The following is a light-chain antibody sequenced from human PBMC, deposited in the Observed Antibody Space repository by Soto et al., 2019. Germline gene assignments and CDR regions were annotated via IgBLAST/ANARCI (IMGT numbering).Light chain of an antibody. J-gene: IGKJ1*01. Sequence: EIQMTQSPSTLSVSVGDRVSIICRASQSISSWLAWYQQKGGKAPKLLISKASNLDSGVPSRFSGSGSGTEFNLTISSLQPEDFATYYCQQYNSFIWTFGQGTKVDIK. CDR2: KAS. CDR1: QSISSW. CDR3: QQYNSFIWT. V-gene: IGKV1-5*03.